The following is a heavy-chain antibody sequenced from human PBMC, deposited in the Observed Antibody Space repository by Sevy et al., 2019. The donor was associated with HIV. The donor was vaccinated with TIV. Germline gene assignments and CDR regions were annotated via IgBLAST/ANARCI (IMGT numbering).Heavy chain of an antibody. CDR3: ARDNATVSRRGLRYYYYGTDV. CDR2: INEDGIEK. J-gene: IGHJ6*02. CDR1: GFTFSTYW. V-gene: IGHV3-7*01. Sequence: GGSLRLSCAASGFTFSTYWMSWFRQAPGKGLEWVANINEDGIEKFYLDSVKGRFTMSRDNAKNSLYLQMNSLRAEDAAVYYCARDNATVSRRGLRYYYYGTDVWGQGTTVTVSS. D-gene: IGHD2-2*01.